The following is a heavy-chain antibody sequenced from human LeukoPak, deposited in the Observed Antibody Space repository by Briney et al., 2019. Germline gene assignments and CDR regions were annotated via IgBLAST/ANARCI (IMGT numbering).Heavy chain of an antibody. CDR3: ARLSSAHNYDY. CDR1: GGSISSGGYS. CDR2: IYHSGST. V-gene: IGHV4-30-2*01. J-gene: IGHJ4*02. D-gene: IGHD1-1*01. Sequence: SQTLSLTCAVSGGSISSGGYSWSWIRQPPGKGLEWIGYIYHSGSTYYNPSLKSRVTISVDRSKNQFSLKLSSVTAADTAVYYCARLSSAHNYDYWGQGTLVTVSS.